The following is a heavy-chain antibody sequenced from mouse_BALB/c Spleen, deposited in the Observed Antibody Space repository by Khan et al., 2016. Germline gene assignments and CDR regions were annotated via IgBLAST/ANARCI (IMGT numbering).Heavy chain of an antibody. CDR2: ISSGGSYT. V-gene: IGHV5-9-3*01. Sequence: EVELVESGGGLVKPGGSLKLSCAASGFTFSSYAMSWVRQTPEKRLEWVATISSGGSYTYYPDSVKGRFTISRDNAKNTLFLQMTSLRSDDTAMYYCGRGDYWGQGTTLTVSS. J-gene: IGHJ2*01. CDR3: GRGDY. CDR1: GFTFSSYA.